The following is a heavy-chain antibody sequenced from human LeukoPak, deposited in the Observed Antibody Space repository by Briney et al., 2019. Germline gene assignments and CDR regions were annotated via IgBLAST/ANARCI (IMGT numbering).Heavy chain of an antibody. CDR1: GYTFSAYC. Sequence: ASVKVSCKASGYTFSAYCVYWVRQVPAPGHGLEWMGWVNPNNGDTEYAEKFRGRVTMTRDTSIATASRELSSLTYDDTGIYYCARRFCTPGNCFPDYWGQGTLVTVSS. CDR3: ARRFCTPGNCFPDY. D-gene: IGHD1-7*01. V-gene: IGHV1-2*02. J-gene: IGHJ1*01. CDR2: VNPNNGDT.